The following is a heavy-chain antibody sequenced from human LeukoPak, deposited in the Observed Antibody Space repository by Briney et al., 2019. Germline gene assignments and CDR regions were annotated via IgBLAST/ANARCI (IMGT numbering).Heavy chain of an antibody. Sequence: GGSLRLSCAASGFTVSSNYMSWVRQAPGKGLEWVSVIYSGGSTYYADSVKGRFTISRHNSKNTLYLQMNSLRAEDTAVYYCARDSDGSGGIYGMDVWGQGTTVTVSS. D-gene: IGHD3-10*01. CDR2: IYSGGST. CDR1: GFTVSSNY. V-gene: IGHV3-53*04. J-gene: IGHJ6*02. CDR3: ARDSDGSGGIYGMDV.